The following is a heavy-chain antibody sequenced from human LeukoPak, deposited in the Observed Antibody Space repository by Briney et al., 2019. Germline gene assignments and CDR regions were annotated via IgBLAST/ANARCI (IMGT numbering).Heavy chain of an antibody. D-gene: IGHD5/OR15-5a*01. CDR2: MYYSGTT. CDR3: GRVVQDLYPYYLDY. J-gene: IGHJ4*02. CDR1: GGSISSSSYY. V-gene: IGHV4-39*07. Sequence: SETLSLTCTVSGGSISSSSYYWGWIRQPPGKGLEWIGSMYYSGTTYYNPSLKSRVTISVDTSKNQFSLNLSSVTAADTAVYYCGRVVQDLYPYYLDYWGQGTLVTVSS.